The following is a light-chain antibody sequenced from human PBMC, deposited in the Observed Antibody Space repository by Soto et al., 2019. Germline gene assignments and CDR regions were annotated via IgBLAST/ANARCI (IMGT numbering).Light chain of an antibody. CDR3: SSYTSSSTYV. J-gene: IGLJ1*01. CDR1: SRYVGGYNY. V-gene: IGLV2-14*01. Sequence: QSVLTPPSSVSGSPGQSIAISCPGASRYVGGYNYVSWYQQHPGKAPKLMVYDVSNRPSGVSNRFSGSKSGNTASPTISGLQAEDEADYYCSSYTSSSTYVFGTGTKVTVL. CDR2: DVS.